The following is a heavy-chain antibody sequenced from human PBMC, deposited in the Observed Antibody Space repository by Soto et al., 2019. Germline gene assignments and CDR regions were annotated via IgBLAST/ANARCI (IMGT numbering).Heavy chain of an antibody. CDR3: ARAGGGMAARPLEY. J-gene: IGHJ4*02. V-gene: IGHV1-18*04. CDR1: GYMFTTYG. D-gene: IGHD6-6*01. Sequence: QVQLVQSGGEVKKPGASVEVSCRTSGYMFTTYGMSWVRQAPGQGLERMAWISAYNGNKKYAQKLQGRVTMNPDTSTSKVSMELRNLTSDDTGTYFCARAGGGMAARPLEYWGQGTLVTVSS. CDR2: ISAYNGNK.